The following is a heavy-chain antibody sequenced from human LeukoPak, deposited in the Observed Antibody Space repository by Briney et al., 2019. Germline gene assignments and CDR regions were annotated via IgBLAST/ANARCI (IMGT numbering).Heavy chain of an antibody. CDR1: GGTFSSYA. D-gene: IGHD5-24*01. CDR2: IIPIFGTA. J-gene: IGHJ6*02. Sequence: GAPVKVSCKASGGTFSSYAISWVRQAPGQGLEWMGGIIPIFGTANYAQKFQGRVTITADESTSTAYMELSSLRSEDTAVYYCARVEDAATISYYYYGMDVWGQGTTVTVSS. CDR3: ARVEDAATISYYYYGMDV. V-gene: IGHV1-69*13.